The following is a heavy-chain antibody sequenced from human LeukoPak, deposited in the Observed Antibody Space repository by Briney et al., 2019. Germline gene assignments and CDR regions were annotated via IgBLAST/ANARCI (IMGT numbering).Heavy chain of an antibody. D-gene: IGHD3-22*01. Sequence: GASVKVSCKASGGTFSSYAISWVRQAPGQGLEWMGGIIPIFGTANYAQKFQGRVTITTDESTSTAYMELSSLRSEDTAVYYCASTDYYDSIHDYWGQGTLVTVSS. CDR3: ASTDYYDSIHDY. CDR2: IIPIFGTA. V-gene: IGHV1-69*05. CDR1: GGTFSSYA. J-gene: IGHJ4*02.